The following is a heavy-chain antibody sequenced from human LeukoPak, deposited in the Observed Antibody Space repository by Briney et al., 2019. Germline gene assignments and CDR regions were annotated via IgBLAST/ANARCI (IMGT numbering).Heavy chain of an antibody. J-gene: IGHJ6*02. Sequence: ASVTVSCTASGGTFSSYAISWVRQAPGQGLEWMGGIIPIFGTANYAQKFQGRVTITTDESTSTAYMELSSLRSEDTAVYYCARTTAEDYYYGMDVWGQGTTVTVSS. D-gene: IGHD2-21*02. CDR1: GGTFSSYA. CDR2: IIPIFGTA. V-gene: IGHV1-69*05. CDR3: ARTTAEDYYYGMDV.